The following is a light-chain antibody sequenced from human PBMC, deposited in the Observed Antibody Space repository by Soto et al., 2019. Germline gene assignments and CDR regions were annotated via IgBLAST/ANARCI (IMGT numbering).Light chain of an antibody. V-gene: IGKV3-11*01. CDR3: QQRSNCPPSLT. CDR2: DES. J-gene: IGKJ4*01. CDR1: RSVSSY. Sequence: DIQMTQSPSTLSVSAGDGATVSCRAIRSVSSYLAWYQQKPGQAPTLLIYDESNRATGIPARFSGSGSGTDFNLTIGSLEPEDFEVSYCQQRSNCPPSLTFGGGTKVDIK.